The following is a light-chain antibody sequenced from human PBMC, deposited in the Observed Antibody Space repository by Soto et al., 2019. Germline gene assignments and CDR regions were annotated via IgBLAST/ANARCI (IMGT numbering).Light chain of an antibody. Sequence: QSVLTQPPSVSAAPGQKVTISCSGSSSNIGGNSVSWYQQLPGTAPKLLIYNNNQRPSGVPDRFSGSKSGTSASLAISGPQSEDEADYYCAAWDDSMTGPVFGNGTKVTVL. V-gene: IGLV1-44*01. CDR1: SSNIGGNS. J-gene: IGLJ1*01. CDR2: NNN. CDR3: AAWDDSMTGPV.